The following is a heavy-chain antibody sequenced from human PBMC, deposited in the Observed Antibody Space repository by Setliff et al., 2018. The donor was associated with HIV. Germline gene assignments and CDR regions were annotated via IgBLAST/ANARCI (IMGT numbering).Heavy chain of an antibody. Sequence: LRLSCAASGFTFNSYGVHWVRQAPGKGLEWVAFIRNDGSDKHYVDSVKGRFTISRDNSKNTLYLQMNSLRAEDTAVYYCAKDHGGSVDCWGQGTLVTVSS. J-gene: IGHJ4*02. V-gene: IGHV3-30*02. CDR3: AKDHGGSVDC. D-gene: IGHD1-26*01. CDR1: GFTFNSYG. CDR2: IRNDGSDK.